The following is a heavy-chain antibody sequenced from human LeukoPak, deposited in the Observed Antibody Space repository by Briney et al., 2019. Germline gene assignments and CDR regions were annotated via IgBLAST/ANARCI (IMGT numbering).Heavy chain of an antibody. Sequence: GGSLRLSCAASGFTVRNNYMSWVREAPGKGLDWVSMTYSDSSTNYADSVKGRFTISRDTSQNTLSLQMNSLRAEDTAVYYCVRKNRDFNAAFDIWGQGTVVTVSS. V-gene: IGHV3-53*01. D-gene: IGHD2-21*02. CDR2: TYSDSST. J-gene: IGHJ3*02. CDR3: VRKNRDFNAAFDI. CDR1: GFTVRNNY.